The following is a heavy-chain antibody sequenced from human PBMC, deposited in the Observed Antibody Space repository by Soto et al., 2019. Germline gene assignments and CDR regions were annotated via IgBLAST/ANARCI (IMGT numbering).Heavy chain of an antibody. Sequence: ESGGGLVQPGGSLRLSCAASGFTFSGSDMNWVRHTRGRGLEWVSGIGTGGDTYYSDSVRGRFTISREDAKGSLYLQMNSLIVEDTAVYYCVRETGFTTTSDAFNIWGQGTMVTVSS. D-gene: IGHD1-1*01. J-gene: IGHJ3*02. CDR2: IGTGGDT. V-gene: IGHV3-13*01. CDR1: GFTFSGSD. CDR3: VRETGFTTTSDAFNI.